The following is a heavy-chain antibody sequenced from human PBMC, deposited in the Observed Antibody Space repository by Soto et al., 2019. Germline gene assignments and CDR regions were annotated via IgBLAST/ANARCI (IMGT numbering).Heavy chain of an antibody. J-gene: IGHJ2*01. V-gene: IGHV3-23*01. CDR3: ARKVLGSTSRPDYWYFDL. CDR2: ISGGGART. D-gene: IGHD3-16*01. Sequence: EVQLLESGGGLVQPGGSLRLSCVGSGFTFISYAMNWVRQAPGKGLEWVSGISGGGARTFDADSVKGRFTISRDNSKNTVNLQMNSLRADDTAVYYCARKVLGSTSRPDYWYFDLWGRGTLVTVSS. CDR1: GFTFISYA.